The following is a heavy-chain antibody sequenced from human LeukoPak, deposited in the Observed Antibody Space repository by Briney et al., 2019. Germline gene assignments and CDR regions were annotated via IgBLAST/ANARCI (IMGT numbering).Heavy chain of an antibody. CDR3: ARARYCSSTSCYGGVDY. CDR1: GYTFTSYG. Sequence: ASVKVSCKASGYTFTSYGISWVRQAPGQGLAWMGWISAYNGNTNYAQKLQSRVTMTTDTSTSTAYMELRSLRSDDTAVYYCARARYCSSTSCYGGVDYWGQGTLVTVSS. J-gene: IGHJ4*02. V-gene: IGHV1-18*01. CDR2: ISAYNGNT. D-gene: IGHD2-2*01.